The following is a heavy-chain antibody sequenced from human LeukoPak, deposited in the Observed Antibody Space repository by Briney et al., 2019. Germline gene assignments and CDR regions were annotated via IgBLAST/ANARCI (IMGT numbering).Heavy chain of an antibody. Sequence: PGXSLRLSCAASGFTFSSYAMHWVRQAPGKGLEYVSAISSNGGSTYYANSVKGRFTISRDNSNNSLYLQMGSLRAEDMAVYYCARADARGYSSSYDAFDIWGQGTMVTVSS. CDR3: ARADARGYSSSYDAFDI. V-gene: IGHV3-64*01. J-gene: IGHJ3*02. CDR1: GFTFSSYA. D-gene: IGHD6-19*01. CDR2: ISSNGGST.